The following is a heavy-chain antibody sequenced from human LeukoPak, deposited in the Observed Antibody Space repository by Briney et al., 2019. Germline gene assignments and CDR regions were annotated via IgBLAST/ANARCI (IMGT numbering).Heavy chain of an antibody. CDR2: IYHDGTT. CDR1: GGSISSAGYY. J-gene: IGHJ4*02. V-gene: IGHV4-30-2*01. CDR3: ARWADY. Sequence: SETLSLTCTVSGGSISSAGYYWTWIRQPPGTGLEWIGYIYHDGTTYYNPSLKSRVTISVDRSKNQFSLRLTSVTAADTAVYYCARWADYWGQGTLVTVSS.